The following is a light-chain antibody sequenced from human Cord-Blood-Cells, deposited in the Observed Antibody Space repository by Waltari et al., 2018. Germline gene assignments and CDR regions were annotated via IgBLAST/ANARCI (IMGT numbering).Light chain of an antibody. V-gene: IGLV2-11*01. J-gene: IGLJ3*02. CDR3: CSYAGSYTWV. Sequence: QSALTQPSSVSGSPGQSVTISCTGTSIDVGGYNYVSWYQQHPGKAPKPMIYDVSKRPSGVPDRFSGSKSGNTASLTISGLQAEDEADYYCCSYAGSYTWVFGGGTKLTVL. CDR1: SIDVGGYNY. CDR2: DVS.